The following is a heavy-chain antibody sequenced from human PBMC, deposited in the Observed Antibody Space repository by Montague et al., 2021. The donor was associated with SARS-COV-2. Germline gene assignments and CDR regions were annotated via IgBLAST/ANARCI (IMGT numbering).Heavy chain of an antibody. CDR3: ARGLHQGPIGLPPGTLLQGHL. V-gene: IGHV4-34*01. CDR1: GGSFNDYY. CDR2: ITHSGGI. J-gene: IGHJ6*01. Sequence: SETLSLTCAVYGGSFNDYYWTWVRQPPGKGLEWIGEITHSGGIKYNPSLQNRVSMSVDKSKNQFSLKLTSVTVADAATYYCARGLHQGPIGLPPGTLLQGHLWG.